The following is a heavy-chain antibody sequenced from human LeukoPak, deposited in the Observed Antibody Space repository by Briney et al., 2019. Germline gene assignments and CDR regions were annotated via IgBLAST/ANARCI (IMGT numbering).Heavy chain of an antibody. CDR3: ARDDNWNDKPFDF. J-gene: IGHJ4*02. CDR1: GFNLRAYI. CDR2: ISTSSSYI. V-gene: IGHV3-21*01. Sequence: GGSLRLSCAASGFNLRAYIMNWVRQAPGKGLEWVSSISTSSSYIYYADSVKGRFTISRDNAENSLYLQMHSLRVEDTALYYCARDDNWNDKPFDFWGQGTLVTVSS. D-gene: IGHD1-20*01.